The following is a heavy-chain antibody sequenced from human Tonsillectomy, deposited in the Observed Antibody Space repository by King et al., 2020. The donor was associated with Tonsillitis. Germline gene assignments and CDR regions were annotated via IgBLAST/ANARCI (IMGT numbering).Heavy chain of an antibody. J-gene: IGHJ4*02. CDR3: ARGHEYEMLTVYYLVGLAY. Sequence: QLVQSGAELKKPGESLRISCKGSGYSFSNCWITWVRQMPGRGLEWMGRIDPSDSYTNYSPSFQGHVTISIDKTISTAYLQWSSLKASDTAMYYCARGHEYEMLTVYYLVGLAYWGQGPLVTVPS. CDR1: GYSFSNCW. V-gene: IGHV5-10-1*03. D-gene: IGHD3-9*01. CDR2: IDPSDSYT.